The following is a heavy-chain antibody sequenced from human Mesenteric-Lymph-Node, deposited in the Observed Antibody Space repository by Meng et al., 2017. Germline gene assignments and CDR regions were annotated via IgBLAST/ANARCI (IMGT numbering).Heavy chain of an antibody. D-gene: IGHD5-12*01. CDR3: ARARGGYDFDY. CDR1: GFTVTSNH. CDR2: IMQDGSEK. J-gene: IGHJ4*02. Sequence: GESLKISCAASGFTVTSNHMTWVRQAPGKGLEWVANIMQDGSEKYYVDSVKGRFTISRDNAKNSLYLQMNSLRDEDTAMYYCARARGGYDFDYWGQGTLVTVSS. V-gene: IGHV3-7*01.